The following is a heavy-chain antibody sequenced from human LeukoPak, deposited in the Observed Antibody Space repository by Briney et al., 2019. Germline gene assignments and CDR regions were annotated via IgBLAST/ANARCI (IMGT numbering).Heavy chain of an antibody. CDR3: AKASSGYYSAILD. CDR1: GFTFSSYA. CDR2: ISGSGGGT. D-gene: IGHD3-22*01. V-gene: IGHV3-23*01. J-gene: IGHJ4*02. Sequence: GGSLRLSCAASGFTFSSYAMSWVRQAPGKGLEWVSAISGSGGGTYYADSVKGRFTISRDNAKNSLYLQMNSLRAEDTALYYCAKASSGYYSAILDWGQGTLVTISS.